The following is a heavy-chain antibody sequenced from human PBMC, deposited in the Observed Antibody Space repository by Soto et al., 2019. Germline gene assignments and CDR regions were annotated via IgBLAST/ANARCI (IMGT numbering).Heavy chain of an antibody. CDR2: INHSGST. J-gene: IGHJ5*02. V-gene: IGHV4-34*01. CDR3: ASISIAAAGIPPKVLES. CDR1: GGSFSGYY. Sequence: QVQLQQWGAGLLKPSETLSLTCAVYGGSFSGYYWSWIRQPPGKGLEWIGEINHSGSTNYNPSLKSPVTISVDTSKNQFSLKLSSVTAADTAVYYCASISIAAAGIPPKVLESWGQGTLVTVSS. D-gene: IGHD6-13*01.